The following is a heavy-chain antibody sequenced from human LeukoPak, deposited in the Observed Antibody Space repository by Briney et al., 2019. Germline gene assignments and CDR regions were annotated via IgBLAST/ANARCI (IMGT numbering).Heavy chain of an antibody. D-gene: IGHD1-7*01. CDR1: GFTFSNYW. CDR3: AREVPLQYNWNYAGAFDY. CDR2: IQQHGSET. V-gene: IGHV3-7*03. J-gene: IGHJ4*02. Sequence: PGGSLRLSCEGSGFTFSNYWMSWVRQAPGKGLEWVANIQQHGSETYYGDSVKGRFTISRDNAKNSLYLQMNSLRAEDTAVYYCAREVPLQYNWNYAGAFDYWGQGTLVTVSS.